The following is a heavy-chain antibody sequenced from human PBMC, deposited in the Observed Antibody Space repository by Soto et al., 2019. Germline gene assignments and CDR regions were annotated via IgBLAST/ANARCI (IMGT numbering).Heavy chain of an antibody. CDR2: INHSGST. V-gene: IGHV4-34*01. CDR3: ARGIDSGYDYGYFDY. J-gene: IGHJ4*02. CDR1: GGSFSGYY. Sequence: SETLSLTCAVYGGSFSGYYWSWIRQPPGKGLEWIGEINHSGSTNYNPSLKSRVTISVDTSKNQFSLKLSSVTAADTAVYYCARGIDSGYDYGYFDYWSQGTLVTVSS. D-gene: IGHD5-12*01.